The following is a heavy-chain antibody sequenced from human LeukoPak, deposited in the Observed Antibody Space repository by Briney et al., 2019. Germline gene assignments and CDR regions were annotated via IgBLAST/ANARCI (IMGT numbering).Heavy chain of an antibody. V-gene: IGHV3-48*03. CDR3: AREGRSAGYCSGGSCYYFDY. CDR1: GFTFSSYE. D-gene: IGHD2-15*01. CDR2: ISSSGSTT. Sequence: PGGSLRLSCAASGFTFSSYEMSWVRQAPGKGLEWVSYISSSGSTTHCADSVKGRFTVSRDNAKNSLYLQMDSLRAEDTAVYYCAREGRSAGYCSGGSCYYFDYWGQGILVTVSS. J-gene: IGHJ4*02.